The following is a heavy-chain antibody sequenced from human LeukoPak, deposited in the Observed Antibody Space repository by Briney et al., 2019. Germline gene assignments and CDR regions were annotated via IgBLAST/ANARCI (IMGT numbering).Heavy chain of an antibody. V-gene: IGHV4-34*01. CDR2: INHSGST. D-gene: IGHD3-10*01. Sequence: SETLSLTCAVYGGSFSGYYWSWIRQPPGKGLEWIGEINHSGSTNYNPSLKSRVTISVDTSKNQFSLKLSSVTAADTAIYYCGRHRGLWVGELWGQGTLVTVSS. CDR3: GRHRGLWVGEL. J-gene: IGHJ4*02. CDR1: GGSFSGYY.